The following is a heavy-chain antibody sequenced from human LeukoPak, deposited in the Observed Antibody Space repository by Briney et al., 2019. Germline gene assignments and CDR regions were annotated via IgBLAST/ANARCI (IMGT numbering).Heavy chain of an antibody. V-gene: IGHV3-11*01. CDR3: AKGGKYYYDSSGYYYPY. CDR1: GGSISSSNW. CDR2: ISSSGSTI. Sequence: LSLTCAVSGGSISSSNWWSWVRQAPGKGLEWVSYISSSGSTIYYADSVKGRFTISRDNAKNSLYLQMNSLRAEDTAVYYCAKGGKYYYDSSGYYYPYWGQGTLVTVSS. J-gene: IGHJ4*02. D-gene: IGHD3-22*01.